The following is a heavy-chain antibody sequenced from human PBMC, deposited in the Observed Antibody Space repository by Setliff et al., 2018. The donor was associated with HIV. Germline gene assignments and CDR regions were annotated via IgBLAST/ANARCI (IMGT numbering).Heavy chain of an antibody. J-gene: IGHJ4*02. Sequence: ASVKVSCKASGYTFTDYYMHWVQQAPGKGLEWMGGYDPEDDEIIYAQKFQGRVTMTEDTSTDTAYVELTSLRSDDTAVYYCTTYSSGFTHWGQGTLVTVSS. D-gene: IGHD3-22*01. CDR3: TTYSSGFTH. CDR1: GYTFTDYY. CDR2: YDPEDDEI. V-gene: IGHV1-24*01.